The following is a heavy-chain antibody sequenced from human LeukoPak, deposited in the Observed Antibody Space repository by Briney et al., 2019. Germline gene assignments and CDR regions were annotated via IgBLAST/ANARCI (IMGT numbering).Heavy chain of an antibody. Sequence: ASVKVSCKASGYTFTSYDINWVRQSTGQGLEWMGWMNPNSGNTGYAQKFQGRVTMTRNTSISTAYMELSSLRSEDTAVYYCARLRGYSYGTSQNIWGQGTIVTVSS. CDR1: GYTFTSYD. D-gene: IGHD5-18*01. V-gene: IGHV1-8*01. CDR3: ARLRGYSYGTSQNI. CDR2: MNPNSGNT. J-gene: IGHJ3*02.